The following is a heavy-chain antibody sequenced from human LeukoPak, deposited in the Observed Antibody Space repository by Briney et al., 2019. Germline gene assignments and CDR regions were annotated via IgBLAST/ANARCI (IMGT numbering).Heavy chain of an antibody. CDR1: GFTFSSYS. CDR3: ARDSTLLWFGEKRYGMDV. CDR2: ISSSSSYI. V-gene: IGHV3-21*01. Sequence: PGGSLRLSCAASGFTFSSYSMNWVRQAPGKGLEWVSSISSSSSYIYYADSVKGRFTISRDNAKNSLYLQMNSLRAEDTAVYYCARDSTLLWFGEKRYGMDVWGQGTTVTVSS. J-gene: IGHJ6*02. D-gene: IGHD3-10*01.